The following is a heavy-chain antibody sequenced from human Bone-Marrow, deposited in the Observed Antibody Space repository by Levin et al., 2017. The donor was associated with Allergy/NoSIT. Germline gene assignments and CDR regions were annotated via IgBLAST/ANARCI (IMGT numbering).Heavy chain of an antibody. CDR2: IYYTGRT. CDR3: ARDDYFGSGSYAHY. J-gene: IGHJ4*02. CDR1: GGSISSGGYY. Sequence: LRLSCSVSGGSISSGGYYWSWIRQHPERGLEWIACIYYTGRTAYNPSLKTRITMALNTSKNQLSLQLSSVTAADTAIYYCARDDYFGSGSYAHYWGQGTLVTVSA. V-gene: IGHV4-31*03. D-gene: IGHD3-10*01.